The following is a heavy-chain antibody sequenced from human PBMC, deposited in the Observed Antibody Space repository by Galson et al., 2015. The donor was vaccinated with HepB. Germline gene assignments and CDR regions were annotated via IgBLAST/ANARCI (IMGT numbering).Heavy chain of an antibody. V-gene: IGHV1-3*01. Sequence: SVKVSCKASGYTFTSYAMHWVRQAPGQRLEWMGWINAGNGNTKYSQKFQGRVTITRDTSASTAYMELSSLRSEDTAVYYCARVVSRAAGYFDYWGQGTLVTVSP. CDR1: GYTFTSYA. CDR3: ARVVSRAAGYFDY. J-gene: IGHJ4*02. D-gene: IGHD6-13*01. CDR2: INAGNGNT.